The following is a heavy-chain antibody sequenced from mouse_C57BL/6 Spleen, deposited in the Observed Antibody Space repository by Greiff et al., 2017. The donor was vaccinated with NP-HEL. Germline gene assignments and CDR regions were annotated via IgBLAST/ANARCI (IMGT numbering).Heavy chain of an antibody. CDR2: IYPGGGYT. V-gene: IGHV1-63*01. CDR1: GYAFTNYL. CDR3: ARSLYDYDDGYFDY. Sequence: VQLQQSGAELVRPGTSVKVSCKASGYAFTNYLIEWVKQRPGQGLEWIGDIYPGGGYTNYNEKFKGKATLTADKSSSTAYMQFSSLTSEDSAIDYCARSLYDYDDGYFDYWGQGTTLTVSS. J-gene: IGHJ2*01. D-gene: IGHD2-4*01.